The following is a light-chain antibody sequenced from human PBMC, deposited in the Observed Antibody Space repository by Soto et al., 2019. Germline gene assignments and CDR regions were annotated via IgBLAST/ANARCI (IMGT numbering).Light chain of an antibody. CDR1: QGIASN. CDR3: QQLNSYPRT. J-gene: IGKJ1*01. Sequence: DIPLTQSPSFLSASVGDRVTITCRASQGIASNLAWYQQKPGKAPKLLIYAASAFQSGVPSRFSGSGSGTEFTLTISSLQPEDFATYYCQQLNSYPRTFGQGTKVEIK. V-gene: IGKV1-9*01. CDR2: AAS.